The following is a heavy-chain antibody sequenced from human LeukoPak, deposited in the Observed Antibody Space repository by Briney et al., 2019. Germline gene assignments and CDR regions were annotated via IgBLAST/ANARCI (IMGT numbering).Heavy chain of an antibody. CDR2: ISAYNGNT. V-gene: IGHV1-18*01. Sequence: ASVKVSCKASGYTFTSYGISWVRQAPGQGLEWMGWISAYNGNTNYAQKLQGRVTMTIDTSTSTAYMELRSLRSDDTAVYYCARDHMTTVTTGYWGQGTLVTVSS. CDR3: ARDHMTTVTTGY. J-gene: IGHJ4*02. CDR1: GYTFTSYG. D-gene: IGHD4-17*01.